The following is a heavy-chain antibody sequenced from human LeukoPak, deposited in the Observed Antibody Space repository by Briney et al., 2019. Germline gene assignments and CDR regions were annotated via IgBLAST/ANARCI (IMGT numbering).Heavy chain of an antibody. J-gene: IGHJ4*02. CDR1: GGTFSSYA. CDR2: IIPIFGTA. V-gene: IGHV1-69*13. D-gene: IGHD3-9*01. Sequence: ASVKVSCKASGGTFSSYAISWVRQAPGQGLEWMGGIIPIFGTANYAQKFQGRVTITADESTSTAYMELSGLRSEDTAVYYCAGSSGYDILTGPLDYWGQGTLVTVSS. CDR3: AGSSGYDILTGPLDY.